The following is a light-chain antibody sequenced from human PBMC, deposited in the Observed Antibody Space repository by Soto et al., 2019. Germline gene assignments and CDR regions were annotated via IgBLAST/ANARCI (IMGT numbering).Light chain of an antibody. CDR3: QQYNTYTLT. Sequence: DIQMTQSPPTLSASVGDRVTFTCRASQSIRTWLAWYQQKPGKAPKLLIYKASSLEGGVPSRFSGGGSGTDFNITISTLQPDDFATYYCQQYNTYTLTFGGGTTVEIK. J-gene: IGKJ4*01. CDR2: KAS. CDR1: QSIRTW. V-gene: IGKV1-5*03.